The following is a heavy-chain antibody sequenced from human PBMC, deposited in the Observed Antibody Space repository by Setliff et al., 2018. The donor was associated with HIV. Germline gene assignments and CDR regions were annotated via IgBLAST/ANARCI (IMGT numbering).Heavy chain of an antibody. J-gene: IGHJ4*02. V-gene: IGHV4-31*09. D-gene: IGHD5-12*01. CDR2: IYYSGST. CDR3: AGRGGYNDWYFDY. Sequence: SETLSLTCTVSGGSISSGGYYWSWIRQHPGKGLEWIGYIYYSGSTYYNPSLKSRVTLSLDKSRNQISLKVTSVTATDTAVYYCAGRGGYNDWYFDYWGQGALVTVSS. CDR1: GGSISSGGYY.